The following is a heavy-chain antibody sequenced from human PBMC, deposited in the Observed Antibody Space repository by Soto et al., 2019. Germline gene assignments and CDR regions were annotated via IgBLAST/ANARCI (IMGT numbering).Heavy chain of an antibody. J-gene: IGHJ4*02. V-gene: IGHV3-64*01. CDR3: VRRVSGNYDY. Sequence: EVQLAESGGGMVQPGGSPRLSCVASGFTFSSYDMHWVRQAPGKGLEYVSSISSNGGTTYYGNSVKGRFTISRDNSQNTLYLQMGSLRDDDMAVYYFVRRVSGNYDYWGQGTLVTVSS. CDR1: GFTFSSYD. CDR2: ISSNGGTT. D-gene: IGHD1-7*01.